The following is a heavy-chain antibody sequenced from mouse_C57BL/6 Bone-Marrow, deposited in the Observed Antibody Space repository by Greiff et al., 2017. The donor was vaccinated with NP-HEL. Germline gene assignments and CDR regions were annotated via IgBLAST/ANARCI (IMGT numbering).Heavy chain of an antibody. Sequence: QVTLKESGPGILQSSQTLSLTCSFSGFSLSTSGMGVSWIRQPSGKGLEWLAHIYCDDDKRYNPSLKSRLTISKDNSRNQVFLKITSVDTADTATYYCARKIYYGNCYYAMDYWGQGTSVTVSS. CDR1: GFSLSTSGMG. V-gene: IGHV8-12*01. D-gene: IGHD2-1*01. CDR3: ARKIYYGNCYYAMDY. J-gene: IGHJ4*01. CDR2: IYCDDDK.